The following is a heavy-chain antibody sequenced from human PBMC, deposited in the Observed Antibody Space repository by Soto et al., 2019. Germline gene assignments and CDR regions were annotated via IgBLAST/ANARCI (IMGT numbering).Heavy chain of an antibody. J-gene: IGHJ4*02. D-gene: IGHD6-19*01. V-gene: IGHV3-23*01. Sequence: GGSLRLSCAASGFTFSSYVMAWVRQAPGKGLEWVSAISGSGSSTFYADSVKGRFTISRDNSKNTLYLQMNSLRAEDTAVYYCAKDSSGWSKNYWGQGTLVTVSS. CDR1: GFTFSSYV. CDR2: ISGSGSST. CDR3: AKDSSGWSKNY.